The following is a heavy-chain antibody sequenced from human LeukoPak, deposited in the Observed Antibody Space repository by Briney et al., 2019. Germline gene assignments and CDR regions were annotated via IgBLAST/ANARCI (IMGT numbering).Heavy chain of an antibody. CDR2: INHSGST. J-gene: IGHJ4*02. V-gene: IGHV4-34*01. CDR1: GGSFSGYY. D-gene: IGHD1-14*01. CDR3: ARQTYGTIPFDY. Sequence: SETLSLTCAVYGGSFSGYYWSWVRQPPGKGLEWIGEINHSGSTNYNPSLKSRVTISVDTSKNQFSLKLSSVTAADTAVYYCARQTYGTIPFDYWGQGTLVTVSS.